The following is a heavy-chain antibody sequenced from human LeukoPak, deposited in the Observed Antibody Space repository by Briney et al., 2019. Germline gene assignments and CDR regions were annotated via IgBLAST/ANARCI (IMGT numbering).Heavy chain of an antibody. J-gene: IGHJ6*04. CDR3: ARGRPQLPRGSARNPVYGMDV. CDR2: IYHSGST. V-gene: IGHV4-38-2*01. D-gene: IGHD2-2*01. Sequence: SETLSLTCAVSGYSISSGYYWGWIRQPPGKGLEWIGSIYHSGSTYYNPSLKSRVTISVDTSKNQFSLKLSSVTAADTAVYYCARGRPQLPRGSARNPVYGMDVWGKGTTVTVSS. CDR1: GYSISSGYY.